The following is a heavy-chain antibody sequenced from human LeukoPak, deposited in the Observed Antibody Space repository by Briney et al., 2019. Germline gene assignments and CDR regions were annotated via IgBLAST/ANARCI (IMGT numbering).Heavy chain of an antibody. CDR1: GASISSGY. CDR2: SYTGGNT. J-gene: IGHJ4*02. CDR3: ASISDLLYYFDS. Sequence: QPSGTLSLTCAVSGASISSGYWWSWVRQPPGKGLEWVSVSYTGGNTHYADSVKGRFTLSRDNSKNTVYLQMNSLRVEDTAMYYCASISDLLYYFDSWGQGTLVTVSS. V-gene: IGHV3-66*01.